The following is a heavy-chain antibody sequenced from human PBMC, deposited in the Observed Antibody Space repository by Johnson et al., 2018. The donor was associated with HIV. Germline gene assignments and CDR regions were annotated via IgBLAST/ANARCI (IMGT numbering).Heavy chain of an antibody. CDR2: ISWDGGST. CDR1: GFTFDDYA. D-gene: IGHD1-14*01. CDR3: ARANTGRGAFDI. J-gene: IGHJ3*02. V-gene: IGHV3-43D*03. Sequence: VQLVESGGGVVRPGGSLRLSCAASGFTFDDYAMSWVRQAPGKGLEWVSLISWDGGSTYYADSVKGRFTISRDNSKNSLYLQMNSLRADDTAVYYCARANTGRGAFDIWGQGTMVTVSS.